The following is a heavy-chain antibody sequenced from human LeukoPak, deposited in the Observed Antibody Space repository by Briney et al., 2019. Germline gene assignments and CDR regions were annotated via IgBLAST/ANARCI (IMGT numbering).Heavy chain of an antibody. CDR2: ISWNSGSI. V-gene: IGHV3-9*01. CDR1: GFTFDDYA. J-gene: IGHJ4*02. D-gene: IGHD3/OR15-3a*01. Sequence: GGSLRLSCAASGFTFDDYAMHWVRQAPGKGLEWVSGISWNSGSIGYADSVKGRFTISRDNAKNSLYLQMNSLRAEDTALYYCAKGTGSHYDFCLDYWGQGTLVTVSS. CDR3: AKGTGSHYDFCLDY.